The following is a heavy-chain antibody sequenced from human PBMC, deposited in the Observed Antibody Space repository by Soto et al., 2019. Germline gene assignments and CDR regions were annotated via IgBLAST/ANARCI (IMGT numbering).Heavy chain of an antibody. Sequence: ASVKVSCKASGYTFTGYYMHWVRQAPGQGLEWMGWINPNSGGTNYAQKFQGRVTMTRDTSISTAYMELSSLRSEDTAVYYCASPSNYYDSSGYYYEAFDYWGQGTLVTVSS. J-gene: IGHJ4*02. CDR2: INPNSGGT. V-gene: IGHV1-2*02. D-gene: IGHD3-22*01. CDR1: GYTFTGYY. CDR3: ASPSNYYDSSGYYYEAFDY.